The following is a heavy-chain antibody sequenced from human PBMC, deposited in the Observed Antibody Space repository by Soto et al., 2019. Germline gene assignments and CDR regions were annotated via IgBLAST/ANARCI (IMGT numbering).Heavy chain of an antibody. CDR2: ISWDGGST. CDR3: ARGGYDSGVEYYGMDV. D-gene: IGHD5-12*01. CDR1: GFTFDDYT. V-gene: IGHV3-43*01. J-gene: IGHJ6*02. Sequence: GGFLRLSCAASGFTFDDYTMHWVRQAPGKGLEWVSLISWDGGSTYYADSVKGRFTISRDNSKNSLYLQMNSLRTEDTALYYCARGGYDSGVEYYGMDVWGQGTTVTVSS.